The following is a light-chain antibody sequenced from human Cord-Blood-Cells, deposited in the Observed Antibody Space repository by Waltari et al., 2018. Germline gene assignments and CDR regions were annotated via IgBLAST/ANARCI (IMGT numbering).Light chain of an antibody. CDR3: SSYAGSNSFV. V-gene: IGLV2-8*01. Sequence: QSALTQPPSASGSPGQSVTISCTGTSSDVGGYNYVPWYQQHPGKAPKLMIYEVSKRPSGVPDRFAGSKSGNAASLTVSWLQAEDEADYYCSSYAGSNSFVFGTGTKVTVL. CDR2: EVS. J-gene: IGLJ1*01. CDR1: SSDVGGYNY.